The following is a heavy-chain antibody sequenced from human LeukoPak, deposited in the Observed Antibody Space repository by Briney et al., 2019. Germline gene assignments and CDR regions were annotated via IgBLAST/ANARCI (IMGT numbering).Heavy chain of an antibody. CDR3: ARDGGCSSTSCRWWFGP. J-gene: IGHJ5*02. CDR2: IYTSGST. D-gene: IGHD2-2*01. Sequence: KPSETLSLTCTVSGGSISSYYWSWIRQPAGKGLEWIGRIYTSGSTNYNPSLKSRVTMSVDTSKNQFSLKLSSVTAADTAVYYCARDGGCSSTSCRWWFGPWGQGTLVTVSS. V-gene: IGHV4-4*07. CDR1: GGSISSYY.